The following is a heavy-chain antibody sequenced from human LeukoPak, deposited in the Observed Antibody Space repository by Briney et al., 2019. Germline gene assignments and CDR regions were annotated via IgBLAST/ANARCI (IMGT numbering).Heavy chain of an antibody. V-gene: IGHV4-4*07. Sequence: TPSETLSLTCTVSGGSISNYYWSWIRQPAGKGLEWLGRIHTTGSTDYNPSLRSRATMSVDTSKNQFSLKLSSVTAADTAVYYCARGPPPDFDCWGQGALVTVSS. CDR3: ARGPPPDFDC. J-gene: IGHJ4*02. CDR2: IHTTGST. CDR1: GGSISNYY.